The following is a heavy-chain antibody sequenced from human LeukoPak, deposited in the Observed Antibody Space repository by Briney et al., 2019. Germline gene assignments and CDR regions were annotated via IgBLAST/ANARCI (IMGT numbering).Heavy chain of an antibody. CDR3: ARDLGTDYGDRASFDY. CDR1: GFTFSIYW. V-gene: IGHV3-7*01. J-gene: IGHJ4*02. Sequence: GSLRLSCAASGFTFSIYWMSWVRQAPGKGLEWVANIKQDGSEKYYVDSVKGRFTIFRDNAKNSLYLQMNSLRAEDTAVYYCARDLGTDYGDRASFDYWGQGTLVTVSS. CDR2: IKQDGSEK. D-gene: IGHD4-17*01.